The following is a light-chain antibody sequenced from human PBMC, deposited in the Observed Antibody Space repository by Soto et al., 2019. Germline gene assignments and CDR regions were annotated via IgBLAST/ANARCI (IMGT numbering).Light chain of an antibody. CDR2: NSY. CDR1: SSNIGSGCN. V-gene: IGLV1-40*01. J-gene: IGLJ3*02. CDR3: QSYDNTLRASL. Sequence: QSVLTQPPSVSGAPGQRVTISCTGSSSNIGSGCNVHWYQHVVGTAPKLLIYNSYNRPSGVPDRFSGSKSGSSASLAITGLQADDEADYYCQSYDNTLRASLFGGGTKLTVL.